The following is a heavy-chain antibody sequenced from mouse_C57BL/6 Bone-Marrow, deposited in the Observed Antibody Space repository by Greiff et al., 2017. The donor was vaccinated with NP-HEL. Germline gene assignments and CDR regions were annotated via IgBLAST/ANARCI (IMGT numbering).Heavy chain of an antibody. J-gene: IGHJ4*01. D-gene: IGHD2-1*01. CDR3: AVYYGNHYYAMDY. V-gene: IGHV14-3*01. CDR1: GFNIKNTY. Sequence: VQLKESVAELVRPGASVKLSCTASGFNIKNTYMHWVKQRPEQGLEWIGRIDPANGNTKYAPKFQGKATITADTSSNTAYLQLSSLTSEDTAIYYCAVYYGNHYYAMDYWGQGTSVTVSS. CDR2: IDPANGNT.